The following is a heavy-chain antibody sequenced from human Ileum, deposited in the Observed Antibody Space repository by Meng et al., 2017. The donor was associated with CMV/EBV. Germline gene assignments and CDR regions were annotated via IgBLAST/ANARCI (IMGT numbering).Heavy chain of an antibody. D-gene: IGHD1-1*01. CDR2: FIPIFGTP. V-gene: IGHV1-69*12. J-gene: IGHJ4*02. CDR3: ARLGQQLVAPPAYFDS. Sequence: QVQLVQSGAEVKRPGSSVKVACKASGGTFSHYGISWIRQTPGQGLEWMGGFIPIFGTPNYAQKFQGRITITADESTQTVYMELSSLTADDTALYFCARLGQQLVAPPAYFDSWGQGTLVTVSS. CDR1: GGTFSHYG.